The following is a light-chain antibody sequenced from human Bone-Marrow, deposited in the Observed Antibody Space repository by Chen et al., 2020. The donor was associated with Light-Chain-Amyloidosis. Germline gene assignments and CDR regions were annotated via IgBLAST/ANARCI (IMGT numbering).Light chain of an antibody. J-gene: IGLJ3*02. CDR1: SSDVGGYNY. CDR2: EVS. V-gene: IGLV2-14*01. Sequence: QLAPTNPPSGSGPPGQPTTFPSPGPSSDVGGYNYAPWYQQHPGKAPKLMIYEVSNRPSGVSNRFSGSKSGNTASLTISGLQAEDEADYYCCSYTTSSTLVFGGGTKLTVL. CDR3: CSYTTSSTLV.